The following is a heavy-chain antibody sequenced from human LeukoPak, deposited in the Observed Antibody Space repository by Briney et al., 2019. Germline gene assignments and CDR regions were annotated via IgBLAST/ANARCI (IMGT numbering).Heavy chain of an antibody. D-gene: IGHD2-15*01. CDR3: ARKYCSGGSCYSGVPWYFDL. Sequence: GGSLRLSCAASGFTFSSYAMHWVRQAPGKGLEYVSAISSSGGSTYYANSVKGRFTISRDNSKNTLYLQMGSLRAEDMAVYYCARKYCSGGSCYSGVPWYFDLWGRGTLVTVSS. CDR2: ISSSGGST. V-gene: IGHV3-64*01. J-gene: IGHJ2*01. CDR1: GFTFSSYA.